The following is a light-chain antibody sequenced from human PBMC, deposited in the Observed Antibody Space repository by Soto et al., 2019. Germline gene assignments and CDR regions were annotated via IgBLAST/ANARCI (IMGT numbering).Light chain of an antibody. CDR1: QSVSSSY. Sequence: EIVLTQSPGTLSLSPGERATLSCRASQSVSSSYLAWYQQKPGQAPRLLIYGASSRATGIPDRFSGSGSGTDFTLTISRLEPEDFAVYYCQSQLTFGGGT. J-gene: IGKJ4*01. CDR2: GAS. V-gene: IGKV3-20*01. CDR3: QSQLT.